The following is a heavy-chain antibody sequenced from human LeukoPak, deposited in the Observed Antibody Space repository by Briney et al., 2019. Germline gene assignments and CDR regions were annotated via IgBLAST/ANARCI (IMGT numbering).Heavy chain of an antibody. V-gene: IGHV1-2*02. CDR3: ARDTAMVPNWFDP. J-gene: IGHJ5*02. Sequence: ASVKVSCKASGYTFTGYYMHWVRQAPGRGLEWMGWINPNSGGTNYAQKFQGRVTMTRDTSISTAYMELSRLRSDDTAVYYCARDTAMVPNWFDPWGQGTLVTVSS. CDR1: GYTFTGYY. CDR2: INPNSGGT. D-gene: IGHD5-18*01.